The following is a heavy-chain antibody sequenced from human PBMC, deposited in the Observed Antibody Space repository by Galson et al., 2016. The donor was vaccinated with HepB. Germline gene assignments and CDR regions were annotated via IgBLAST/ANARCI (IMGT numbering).Heavy chain of an antibody. CDR1: GFTFSSYG. D-gene: IGHD2-2*01. Sequence: SLRLSCAASGFTFSSYGMHWVRQAPGKGLEWVAVIWYDESNKYYVDSVKGRFTISRDNSKNTVYLHMNSLRPEDTALYYCAKEFESSNWYFDVWGRGTLATVS. V-gene: IGHV3-33*06. CDR3: AKEFESSNWYFDV. CDR2: IWYDESNK. J-gene: IGHJ2*01.